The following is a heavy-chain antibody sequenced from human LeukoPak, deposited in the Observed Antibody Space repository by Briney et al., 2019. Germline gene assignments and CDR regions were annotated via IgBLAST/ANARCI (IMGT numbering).Heavy chain of an antibody. CDR3: ARHNIATVFDY. CDR2: INHSGST. D-gene: IGHD6-13*01. J-gene: IGHJ4*02. Sequence: SETLSLTCAVCGGSFSGYYWSWIRQPPGKGLEWIGEINHSGSTNYNPSLKSRVTISVDTSKNQFSLKLSSVTAADTAVYYCARHNIATVFDYWGQGTLVTVSS. V-gene: IGHV4-34*01. CDR1: GGSFSGYY.